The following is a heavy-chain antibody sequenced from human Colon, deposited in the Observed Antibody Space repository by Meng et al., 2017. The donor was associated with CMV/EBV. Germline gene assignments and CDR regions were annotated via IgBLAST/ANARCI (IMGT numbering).Heavy chain of an antibody. CDR2: ITWNSGRT. V-gene: IGHV3-9*01. Sequence: GGSLRLSCAASGFTFDDYAMHWVRLAPGKGLEWVSSITWNSGRTGYVDSVEGRFTISRDNAKNSLYLQMNSLRAEDTAVYYCAKDRNSRSHYDSSMDVWGQGTTVTVSS. J-gene: IGHJ6*02. CDR1: GFTFDDYA. CDR3: AKDRNSRSHYDSSMDV. D-gene: IGHD3-22*01.